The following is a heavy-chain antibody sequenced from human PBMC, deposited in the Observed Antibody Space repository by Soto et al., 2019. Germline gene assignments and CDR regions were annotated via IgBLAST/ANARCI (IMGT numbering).Heavy chain of an antibody. CDR1: GFSFSSYA. CDR2: ISGSGGST. J-gene: IGHJ4*02. D-gene: IGHD2-21*02. Sequence: PGGSLRLSFAASGFSFSSYAMSWVRQAPGKGLEWVSAISGSGGSTYYADSVKVRFTISIDNSNNTLYLQMNSLVAEDTAVYYCAKNQVVTATVTLYFHXWGQGTLVTVPX. V-gene: IGHV3-23*01. CDR3: AKNQVVTATVTLYFHX.